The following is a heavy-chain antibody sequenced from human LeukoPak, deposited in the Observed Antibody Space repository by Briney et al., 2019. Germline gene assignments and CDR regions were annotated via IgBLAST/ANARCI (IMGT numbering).Heavy chain of an antibody. Sequence: SETLSLTCTVSGGSISSSRYYWGWIRQPPGKGLEWIGRIRYSGSTYYNPSLKSRLTISVDTSKNQFSLKLRSVTAADTAVYYCARDLSYYGSGTYIGGFDPWGQGTLVTVSS. CDR3: ARDLSYYGSGTYIGGFDP. V-gene: IGHV4-39*02. CDR1: GGSISSSRYY. J-gene: IGHJ5*02. D-gene: IGHD3-10*01. CDR2: IRYSGST.